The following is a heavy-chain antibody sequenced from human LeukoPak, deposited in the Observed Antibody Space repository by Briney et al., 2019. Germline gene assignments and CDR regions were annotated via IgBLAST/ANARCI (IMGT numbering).Heavy chain of an antibody. CDR3: AKWGDYDILTGYYDSDY. CDR1: GFTFSNYA. V-gene: IGHV3-23*01. J-gene: IGHJ4*02. CDR2: VSGRDDST. Sequence: GGSLRLSCAASGFTFSNYAMSWVRQAPGKGLEWVSAVSGRDDSTYYADSVKGRFIISRDNSKNTLYLQMNSLRAEDTAVYYCAKWGDYDILTGYYDSDYWGQGTLVTVSS. D-gene: IGHD3-9*01.